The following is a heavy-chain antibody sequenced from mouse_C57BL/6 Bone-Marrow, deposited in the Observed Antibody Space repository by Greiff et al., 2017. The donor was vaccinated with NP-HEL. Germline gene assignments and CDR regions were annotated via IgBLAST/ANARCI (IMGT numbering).Heavy chain of an antibody. CDR1: GYTFTNYW. V-gene: IGHV1-63*01. Sequence: VQLQQSGAELVRPGTSVKMSCKASGYTFTNYWIGWAKQRPGHGLEWIGDIYPGGGYTNYNEKFKGKATMTADKSSSTAYMQFSSLTSADSAIYYCARIYERGWYFDVWGTGTTVTVSS. CDR2: IYPGGGYT. J-gene: IGHJ1*03. CDR3: ARIYERGWYFDV. D-gene: IGHD2-3*01.